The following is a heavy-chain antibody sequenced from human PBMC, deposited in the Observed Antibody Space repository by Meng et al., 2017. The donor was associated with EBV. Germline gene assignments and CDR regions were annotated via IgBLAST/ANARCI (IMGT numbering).Heavy chain of an antibody. CDR2: IYWDDDK. D-gene: IGHD6-13*01. CDR1: GFSLSTSGVG. Sequence: QITLNESLPTLVKPTKPLTLTCPFSGFSLSTSGVGVGWIRQPPGKALEWLALIYWDDDKRYSPSLKSRLTITKDTSKNQVVLTMTNMDPVDTATYYCAHRRDEYSSSWYSWFDPWGQGTLVTVSS. V-gene: IGHV2-5*02. CDR3: AHRRDEYSSSWYSWFDP. J-gene: IGHJ5*02.